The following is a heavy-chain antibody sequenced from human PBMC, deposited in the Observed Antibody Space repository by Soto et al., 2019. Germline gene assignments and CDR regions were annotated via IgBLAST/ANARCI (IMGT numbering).Heavy chain of an antibody. D-gene: IGHD2-15*01. J-gene: IGHJ4*02. V-gene: IGHV1-18*01. CDR1: GYTFPSYG. Sequence: ASVKVSCKASGYTFPSYGISWVRQAPGQGLEWMGWISAYNGNTNYAQKLQGRVTMTTDTSTSTAYMELRSLSSDDTAVYYCARDLSRVAATFFDYWGQGTLVTVSS. CDR3: ARDLSRVAATFFDY. CDR2: ISAYNGNT.